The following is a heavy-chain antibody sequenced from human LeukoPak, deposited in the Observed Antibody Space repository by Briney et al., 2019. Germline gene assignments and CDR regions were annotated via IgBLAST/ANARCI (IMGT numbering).Heavy chain of an antibody. CDR2: IHYSGST. J-gene: IGHJ4*02. CDR1: GGSMSSYY. Sequence: PPETLSLTCTVSGGSMSSYYWNWIRQPPGKGVEWIGYIHYSGSTNYNPSLKSRVTASVDTSKNQFSLKLTSVTAADTAVYYCARGVSYYDYWGQGALVTVSS. D-gene: IGHD3-3*01. V-gene: IGHV4-59*01. CDR3: ARGVSYYDY.